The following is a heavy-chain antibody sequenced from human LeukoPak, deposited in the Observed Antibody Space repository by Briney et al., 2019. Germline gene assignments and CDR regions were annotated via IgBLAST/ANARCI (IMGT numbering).Heavy chain of an antibody. D-gene: IGHD3-22*01. Sequence: PGGSLRLSCTASGFSVGDVHMNWVRQAPGKGLEWVGRIKSKTDGGTTDYAAPVKGRFTISRDDSKNTLYLQMNSLKTEDTAVYYCTRRSGDDSRGYYDYWGQGTLVTVSS. J-gene: IGHJ4*02. CDR2: IKSKTDGGTT. CDR1: GFSVGDVH. V-gene: IGHV3-15*01. CDR3: TRRSGDDSRGYYDY.